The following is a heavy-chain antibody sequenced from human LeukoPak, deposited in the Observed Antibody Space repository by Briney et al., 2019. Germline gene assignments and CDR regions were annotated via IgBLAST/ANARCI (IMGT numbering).Heavy chain of an antibody. V-gene: IGHV3-23*01. Sequence: GDSLRLSCAASGFSFNSYAMSWVRQAPGKGLEWVSGISGSGRSAYYADSVKGRFTISRDNSKNTLYLQMNSLRAEDTAVYYCAKDDYYDSSGYYPHDAFDVWGQGTMVTVSS. CDR3: AKDDYYDSSGYYPHDAFDV. CDR1: GFSFNSYA. J-gene: IGHJ3*01. CDR2: ISGSGRSA. D-gene: IGHD3-22*01.